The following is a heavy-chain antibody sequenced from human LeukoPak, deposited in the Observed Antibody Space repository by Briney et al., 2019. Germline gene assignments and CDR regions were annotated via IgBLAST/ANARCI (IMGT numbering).Heavy chain of an antibody. CDR2: INPNSGGT. CDR1: GYTFTVYY. J-gene: IGHJ6*03. D-gene: IGHD2-15*01. CDR3: ARDRGVDYCSGGSCSQYYYYMDV. Sequence: ASVKVSCKASGYTFTVYYMHWVRQAPGQGLELMGFINPNSGGTKYAQKVHVRVTMTRDTSINTAYMELSRLRSDDTAVYYCARDRGVDYCSGGSCSQYYYYMDVWGKGTTVTISS. V-gene: IGHV1-2*02.